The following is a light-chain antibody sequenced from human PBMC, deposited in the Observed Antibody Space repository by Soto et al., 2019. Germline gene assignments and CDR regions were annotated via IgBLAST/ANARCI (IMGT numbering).Light chain of an antibody. CDR1: QSVSSN. Sequence: EIVMTQSPATLSVSPGERATLSCRASQSVSSNLAWYQQKPGQAPRLLIYGASTRATGIPARFSGSGSGTEFTLTISSLHSEAFAVYYCQQAGTFGPGTKVDIK. V-gene: IGKV3-15*01. CDR2: GAS. CDR3: QQAGT. J-gene: IGKJ3*01.